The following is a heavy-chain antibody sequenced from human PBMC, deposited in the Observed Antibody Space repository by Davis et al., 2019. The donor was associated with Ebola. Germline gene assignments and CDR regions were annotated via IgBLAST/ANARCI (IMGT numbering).Heavy chain of an antibody. J-gene: IGHJ4*02. CDR2: ISSSGSTI. Sequence: GESLKISCAASGFTFSSYWMHWVRQAPGKGLEWVSYISSSGSTIYYADSVKGRFTISRDNAKNSLYLQMNSLRAEDTAVYYCARSYLTYSGYGWAYWGQGTLVTVSS. CDR1: GFTFSSYW. V-gene: IGHV3-48*04. D-gene: IGHD5-12*01. CDR3: ARSYLTYSGYGWAY.